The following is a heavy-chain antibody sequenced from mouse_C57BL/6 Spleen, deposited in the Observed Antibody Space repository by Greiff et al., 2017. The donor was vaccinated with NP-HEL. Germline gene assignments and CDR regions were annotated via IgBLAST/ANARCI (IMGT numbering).Heavy chain of an antibody. CDR2: IYPGNGDT. V-gene: IGHV1-82*01. J-gene: IGHJ1*03. CDR1: GYAFSSSW. Sequence: QVQLQQSGAELVRPGASVKISCKASGYAFSSSWMNWVKQRPGKGLEWIGRIYPGNGDTNYNGKFKGKATLTADKSSSTAYMQLSSLTSEDSAVYFCAREGFLDWYLDVWGKGTTVTVSS. CDR3: AREGFLDWYLDV.